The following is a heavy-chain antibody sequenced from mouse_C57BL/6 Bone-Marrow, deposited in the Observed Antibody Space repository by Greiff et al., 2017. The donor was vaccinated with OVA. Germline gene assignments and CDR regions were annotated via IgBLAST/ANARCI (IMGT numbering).Heavy chain of an antibody. V-gene: IGHV1-62-3*01. CDR3: AREGSYDYDGAWFAY. CDR1: GYTFTSYW. Sequence: VQLQQPGAELVKPGASVKLSCKASGYTFTSYWMHWVKQRPGRGLEWIGRIDPNSGGTKYNEKFKSKATLTVDKPSSTAYMQLSSLTSEDSAVYFCAREGSYDYDGAWFAYWGQGNLVTVDA. J-gene: IGHJ3*01. D-gene: IGHD2-4*01. CDR2: IDPNSGGT.